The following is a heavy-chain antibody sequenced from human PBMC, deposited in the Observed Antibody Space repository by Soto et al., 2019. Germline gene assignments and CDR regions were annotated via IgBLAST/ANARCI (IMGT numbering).Heavy chain of an antibody. J-gene: IGHJ6*02. D-gene: IGHD2-2*01. CDR2: IIPIFGTA. V-gene: IGHV1-69*13. CDR1: GYTLTSYA. CDR3: ARHVPAAGYYYGMDV. Sequence: GASVKVSCKASGYTLTSYAVNWVRQAPGQGLEWMGGIIPIFGTANYAQKFQGRVTITADESTSTAYMELSSLRSEDTAVYYCARHVPAAGYYYGMDVWGQGTTVTVSS.